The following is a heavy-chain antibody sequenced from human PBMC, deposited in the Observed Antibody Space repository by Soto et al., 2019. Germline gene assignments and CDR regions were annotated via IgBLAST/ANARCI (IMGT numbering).Heavy chain of an antibody. Sequence: QVQLVQSGAEVKKPGSSVKVSCKASGGTFSSYAISWVRQAPGQGLEWMGGIIPIFGTANYAQKLQGRVTITRDEPTSTVYMELSSLRSEDTAVYYCAATHCARVDYWGQGTLVTVSS. CDR2: IIPIFGTA. CDR3: AATHCARVDY. D-gene: IGHD2-21*02. J-gene: IGHJ4*02. CDR1: GGTFSSYA. V-gene: IGHV1-69*05.